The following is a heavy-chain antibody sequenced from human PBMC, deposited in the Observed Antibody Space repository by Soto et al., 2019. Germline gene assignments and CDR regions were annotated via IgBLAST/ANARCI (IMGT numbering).Heavy chain of an antibody. J-gene: IGHJ3*02. D-gene: IGHD3-16*01. CDR3: AKGNSWAPALVLDI. CDR1: GFTFRSYA. V-gene: IGHV3-23*01. Sequence: GSLRLSCAASGFTFRSYAMNWVRQAPGKGLEWVSAIIGSAGSTYYADSVKGRFTISRDTSKNTLYLQMNSLRAEDTAVYYCAKGNSWAPALVLDIWGQGTMVTVS. CDR2: IIGSAGST.